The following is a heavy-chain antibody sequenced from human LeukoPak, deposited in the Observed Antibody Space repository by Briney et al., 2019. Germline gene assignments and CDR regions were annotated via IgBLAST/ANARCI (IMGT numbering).Heavy chain of an antibody. CDR1: GGSIGGYH. D-gene: IGHD4-11*01. J-gene: IGHJ5*02. Sequence: SKTLSLTCTVSGGSIGGYHWSWIRQPAGQGLEWIGRIYSSGTTNYDPSLKSRVSMSVDSSENQFSLKPNSVTAADTAVYYCARAAKTTVNWFDPWGQGTLVTVSS. V-gene: IGHV4-4*07. CDR2: IYSSGTT. CDR3: ARAAKTTVNWFDP.